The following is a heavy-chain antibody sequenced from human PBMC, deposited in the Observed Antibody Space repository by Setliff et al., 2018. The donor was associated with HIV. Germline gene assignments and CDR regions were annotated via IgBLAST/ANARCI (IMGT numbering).Heavy chain of an antibody. CDR2: ISSSSSTI. CDR3: ARSRPTNYFDY. V-gene: IGHV3-11*04. D-gene: IGHD2-2*01. CDR1: GFTFSDYS. Sequence: GGSLRLSCTASGFTFSDYSMSWIRQAPGKGLEGVSYISSSSSTIHHSDSVKGRFTISRDNAKNSLYLQMNSLRAEDTAMYYCARSRPTNYFDYWGQGTRVTGSS. J-gene: IGHJ4*02.